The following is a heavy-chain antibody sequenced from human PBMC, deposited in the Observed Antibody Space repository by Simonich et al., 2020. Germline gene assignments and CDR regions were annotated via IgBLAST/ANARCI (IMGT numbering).Heavy chain of an antibody. CDR2: ISADNGNT. J-gene: IGHJ4*02. CDR3: ARASRGTWWYYYFDY. D-gene: IGHD2-15*01. V-gene: IGHV1-18*01. Sequence: QVQLVQSGAEVKKPGASVKVSCKASGYTFTSYGISWVPQAPGQGLEWMGWISADNGNTNYAQKLQGRVTMTTDTSTSTAYMELRSLRSDDTAVYYCARASRGTWWYYYFDYWGQGTLVTVSS. CDR1: GYTFTSYG.